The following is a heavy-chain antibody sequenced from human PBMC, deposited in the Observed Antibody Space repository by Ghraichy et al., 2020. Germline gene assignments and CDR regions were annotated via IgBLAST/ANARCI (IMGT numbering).Heavy chain of an antibody. CDR3: ARNRHKKIFVGNTPKVFHMDV. J-gene: IGHJ6*02. Sequence: GGSLRLSCVASEISVSDGYFSWVRQAPGKGPECVSLIYTGGSTQYADSVKGRFTMSKDSSKNTVYLQLDSLRGDDSGVYYCARNRHKKIFVGNTPKVFHMDVWGRGTTVIVSS. CDR2: IYTGGST. V-gene: IGHV3-66*02. CDR1: EISVSDGY. D-gene: IGHD2/OR15-2a*01.